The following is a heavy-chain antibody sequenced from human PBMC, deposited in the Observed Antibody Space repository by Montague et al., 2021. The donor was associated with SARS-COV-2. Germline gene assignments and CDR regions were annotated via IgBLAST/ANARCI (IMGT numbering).Heavy chain of an antibody. Sequence: SETLSLTCAVSGGSISSSNWWSWVRQPPGKGLEWIWEVYHSGSTNYNPSFKSRVTISADKSTNQFSLRLTSVTAADTAVFYCATRYYSDTRASNGDYWGQGALVTVSA. CDR1: GGSISSSNW. CDR2: VYHSGST. CDR3: ATRYYSDTRASNGDY. D-gene: IGHD2-8*01. V-gene: IGHV4-4*02. J-gene: IGHJ4*02.